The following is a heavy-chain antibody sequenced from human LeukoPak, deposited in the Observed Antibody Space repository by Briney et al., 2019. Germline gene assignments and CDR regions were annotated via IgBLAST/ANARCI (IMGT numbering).Heavy chain of an antibody. J-gene: IGHJ4*02. Sequence: PGGSLRLSCAASVFTFSDYAMHWVRHAPGKGLEWVSGISLNSGSTAYADSVKGRFTISRDNAKNSPYLQRNSPRAENTPVNYGAKATGAAAFFDSWGPGALGTLSS. D-gene: IGHD6-13*01. V-gene: IGHV3-9*01. CDR2: ISLNSGST. CDR1: VFTFSDYA. CDR3: AKATGAAAFFDS.